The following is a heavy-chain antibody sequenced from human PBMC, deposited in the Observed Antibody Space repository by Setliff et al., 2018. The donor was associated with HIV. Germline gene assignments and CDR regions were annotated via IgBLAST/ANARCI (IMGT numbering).Heavy chain of an antibody. V-gene: IGHV4-61*09. CDR3: ARPAPRGYSYGHCYFDY. J-gene: IGHJ4*02. D-gene: IGHD5-18*01. CDR2: IYTSGST. Sequence: SETLSLTCTVSGVSISSGSYYWSWIRQPAGKGLEWIGHIYTSGSTNYNPSLKSRVTISVDTSKNQFSLKLSSVTAEDTAVYYCARPAPRGYSYGHCYFDYWGQGTLVTVSS. CDR1: GVSISSGSYY.